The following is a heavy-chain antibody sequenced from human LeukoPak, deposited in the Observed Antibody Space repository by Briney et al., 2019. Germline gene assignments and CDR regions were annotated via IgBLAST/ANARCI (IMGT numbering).Heavy chain of an antibody. CDR1: GFTFSSYA. Sequence: GGSLRLSCAASGFTFSSYAMSWVRQAPGKGLEWVSAISNSGGSTFYADSVKGRFTISRDNSKNTLYLQMNSLRVEDTAVYYCARLSESSSTNWGQGTLVTVSS. V-gene: IGHV3-23*01. CDR3: ARLSESSSTN. CDR2: ISNSGGST. J-gene: IGHJ4*02. D-gene: IGHD6-6*01.